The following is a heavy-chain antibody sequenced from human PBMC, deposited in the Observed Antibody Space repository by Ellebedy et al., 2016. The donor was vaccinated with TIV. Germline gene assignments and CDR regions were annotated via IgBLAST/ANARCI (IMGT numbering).Heavy chain of an antibody. CDR1: GVTFSNYW. D-gene: IGHD3-9*01. CDR3: IRGGSGDWFHLGA. CDR2: LNMDGSTT. J-gene: IGHJ5*02. Sequence: PGGSLRLSCAASGVTFSNYWMHWVRQGPRKGLAWVSRLNMDGSTTDYADFAKGRFTISRDNARNTLYLQMNSLRVEDTAVYYCIRGGSGDWFHLGAWGQGTLVTVSS. V-gene: IGHV3-74*01.